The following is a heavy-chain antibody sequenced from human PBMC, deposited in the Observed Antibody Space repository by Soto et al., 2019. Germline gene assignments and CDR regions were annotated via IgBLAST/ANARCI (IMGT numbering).Heavy chain of an antibody. CDR2: INAGYGNT. Sequence: GSSVKVPCNASGYTFSSYAMHWVRQAPGQRLEWMGWINAGYGNTKSSQKFQDRVTISRDTSASTAYMELTSLRSEDTAVYYCARDTGDGTLDFWGQGTLVTVSS. CDR1: GYTFSSYA. J-gene: IGHJ4*02. CDR3: ARDTGDGTLDF. D-gene: IGHD7-27*01. V-gene: IGHV1-3*01.